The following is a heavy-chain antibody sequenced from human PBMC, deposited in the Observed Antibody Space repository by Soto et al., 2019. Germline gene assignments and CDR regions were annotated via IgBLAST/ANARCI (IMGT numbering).Heavy chain of an antibody. Sequence: EVQLLESGGGLVQPGGSLRLSCAASGFTFSSYAMSWVRQAPGKGLEWVSAISGSGGSTYYADSVKGRFTISRDNSKNTLYLQMNSLRAEATAVYYCAKDTPLDDSSGTYYGMDVWGQGTTVTVSS. CDR1: GFTFSSYA. CDR3: AKDTPLDDSSGTYYGMDV. D-gene: IGHD3-22*01. V-gene: IGHV3-23*01. CDR2: ISGSGGST. J-gene: IGHJ6*02.